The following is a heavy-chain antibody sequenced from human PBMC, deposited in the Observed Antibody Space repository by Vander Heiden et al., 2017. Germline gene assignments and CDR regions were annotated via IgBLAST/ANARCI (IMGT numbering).Heavy chain of an antibody. D-gene: IGHD5-18*01. CDR2: ISGSTDNK. V-gene: IGHV3-23*01. CDR3: AKGREYSYGYGDWFDP. CDR1: LFTFSNYA. J-gene: IGHJ5*02. Sequence: EVQLLEPGEGLVESAGSLCVSCAACLFTFSNYAMSWVRQAPGKGLEWVSVISGSTDNKYYADSVKGRFTISRDNSKNTLSLQMSSLRAEDTALYYCAKGREYSYGYGDWFDPWGQGTLVTVSS.